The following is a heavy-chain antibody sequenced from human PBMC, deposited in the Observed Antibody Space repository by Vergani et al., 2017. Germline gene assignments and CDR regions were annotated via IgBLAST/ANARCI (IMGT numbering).Heavy chain of an antibody. Sequence: VQLVESGGGVVQPGRSLRLSCAASGFTFSSYGMHWVRQAPGKGLEWVSAIGTAGDTYYPGSVKGRFTISRENAKNSLYLQMNSLRAGDTAVYYCARSKDAFDIWGQGTMVTVSS. CDR1: GFTFSSYG. V-gene: IGHV3-13*01. CDR3: ARSKDAFDI. J-gene: IGHJ3*02. CDR2: IGTAGDT.